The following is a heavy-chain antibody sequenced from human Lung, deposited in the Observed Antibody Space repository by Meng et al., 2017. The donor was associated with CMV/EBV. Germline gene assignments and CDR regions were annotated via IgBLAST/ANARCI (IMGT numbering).Heavy chain of an antibody. CDR3: ARDFQDLAVFEYSSFDAFDI. J-gene: IGHJ3*02. D-gene: IGHD6-6*01. CDR2: ISSSGSTI. Sequence: GESXKISCAASGFTFSSYEMNWVRQAPGKGLEWVSYISSSGSTIYYADSAKGRFTISRDNAKNSLYLQMNSLRAEDTAVYYCARDFQDLAVFEYSSFDAFDIWGQGTMVTVPS. V-gene: IGHV3-48*03. CDR1: GFTFSSYE.